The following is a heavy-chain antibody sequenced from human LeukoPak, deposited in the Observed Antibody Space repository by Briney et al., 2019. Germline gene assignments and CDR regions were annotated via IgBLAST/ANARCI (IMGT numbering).Heavy chain of an antibody. CDR3: ARERRVMARNHYYYYMDV. D-gene: IGHD5-24*01. CDR1: GGTFNRYA. V-gene: IGHV1-69*05. Sequence: ASVKVSCKASGGTFNRYAISWVRQAPGQGLEWMGRIIPIFGTANYAQKFQGRVTITTDESTSTAYMELSSLRSEDTAVYYCARERRVMARNHYYYYMDVWGKGTTVTVSS. J-gene: IGHJ6*03. CDR2: IIPIFGTA.